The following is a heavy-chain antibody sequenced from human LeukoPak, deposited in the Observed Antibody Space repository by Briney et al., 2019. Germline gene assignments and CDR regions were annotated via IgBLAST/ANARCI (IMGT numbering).Heavy chain of an antibody. CDR2: IYPGDSDT. J-gene: IGHJ3*02. D-gene: IGHD6-19*01. Sequence: GESLKISCKGSGYSFTNYWIGWVRQMPGKGLEWMGIIYPGDSDTRYSPSFQGQVTISAAKSINTAYLQWNSLKASDTAMYYCATRHSSDWYDSFDIWGQGTMVTVSS. CDR3: ATRHSSDWYDSFDI. CDR1: GYSFTNYW. V-gene: IGHV5-51*01.